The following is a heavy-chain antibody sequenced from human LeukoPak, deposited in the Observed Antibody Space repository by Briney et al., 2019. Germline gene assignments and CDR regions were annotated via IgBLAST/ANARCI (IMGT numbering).Heavy chain of an antibody. V-gene: IGHV1-18*01. CDR3: APSVRSGGSYYFDY. J-gene: IGHJ4*02. D-gene: IGHD2-15*01. CDR2: ISAYNGNT. Sequence: GASVKVSCKASGYTFTSYGISWVRQAPGQGLEWMGWISAYNGNTNYAQKFQGRVTMTTDTSTSTAYMELRSLRSDDTAVYYCAPSVRSGGSYYFDYWGQGTLVTVSS. CDR1: GYTFTSYG.